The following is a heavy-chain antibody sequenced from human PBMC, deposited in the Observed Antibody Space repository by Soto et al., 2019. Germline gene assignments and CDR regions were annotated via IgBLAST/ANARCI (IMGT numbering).Heavy chain of an antibody. CDR2: INHSGST. V-gene: IGHV4-34*01. J-gene: IGHJ6*03. CDR3: ARDAAFGYYDFWSGKNYYMDV. Sequence: SETLSLTCAVYGGSFSGYYWSWIRQPPGKGLEWIGEINHSGSTNYNPSLKSRVTISVDTSKNQFSLKLSSVTAADTAVYYCARDAAFGYYDFWSGKNYYMDVWGKGTTVTVSS. D-gene: IGHD3-3*01. CDR1: GGSFSGYY.